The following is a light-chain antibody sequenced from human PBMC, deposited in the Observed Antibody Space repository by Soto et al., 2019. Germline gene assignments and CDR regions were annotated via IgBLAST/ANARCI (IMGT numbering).Light chain of an antibody. V-gene: IGKV3-11*01. CDR2: GAS. Sequence: EIVLTQSPATLSLSPGEIATLSCRASQSVGTYLTWYQQKPGQAPRLLIHGASNRATGIPARFSGSGSGTDFTLTISSLEPEDFAIYFCQQRSTWPLTFGPGTKVDIK. CDR3: QQRSTWPLT. CDR1: QSVGTY. J-gene: IGKJ3*01.